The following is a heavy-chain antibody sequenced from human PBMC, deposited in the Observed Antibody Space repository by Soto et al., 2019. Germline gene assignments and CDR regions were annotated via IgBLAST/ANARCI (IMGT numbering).Heavy chain of an antibody. CDR3: ARGEPYVSGLNWFDP. Sequence: QVQLQQWGAGLLKPSETLSLTGAVYGGSFSGYSLSWILQPPGKGLEWIGETNHSGSTNYNPSLKSRVPISVDTSKNQCSLKLSAVTAADTAVYYCARGEPYVSGLNWFDPWGQGTLVTVSS. J-gene: IGHJ5*02. CDR2: TNHSGST. CDR1: GGSFSGYS. V-gene: IGHV4-34*01. D-gene: IGHD3-10*01.